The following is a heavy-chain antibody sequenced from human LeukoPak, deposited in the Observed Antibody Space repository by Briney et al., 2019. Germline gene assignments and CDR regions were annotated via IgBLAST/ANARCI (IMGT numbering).Heavy chain of an antibody. D-gene: IGHD2-15*01. CDR3: ARSVEGYCSGGSCYSYYYYMDV. J-gene: IGHJ6*03. CDR1: VDPISIYN. CDR2: IYYRGST. Sequence: SEPLSLTCTVSVDPISIYNWSWIRQPPGKGREGIGYIYYRGSTNYNPSLKSRVTISVDTSKNQFSLKLSSVTAADTAVYYCARSVEGYCSGGSCYSYYYYMDVWGKGTTVTVSS. V-gene: IGHV4-59*13.